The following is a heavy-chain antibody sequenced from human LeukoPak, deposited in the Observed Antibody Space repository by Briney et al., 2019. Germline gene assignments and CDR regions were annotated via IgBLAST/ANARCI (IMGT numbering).Heavy chain of an antibody. D-gene: IGHD3-9*01. CDR1: GYTFTGNA. Sequence: GASVKVSCKASGYTFTGNAMNWVRQAPGQGLEWMGWINTNTGNPTYAQGFTGRFVFSLDTSVNTAYLQISSLKAEDTAVYYCARADILIPPFYYYYMDVWGKGTTVIVSS. CDR2: INTNTGNP. CDR3: ARADILIPPFYYYYMDV. V-gene: IGHV7-4-1*02. J-gene: IGHJ6*03.